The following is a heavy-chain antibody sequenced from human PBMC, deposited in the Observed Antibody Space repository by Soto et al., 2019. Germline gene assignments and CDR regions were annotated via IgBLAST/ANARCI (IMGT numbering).Heavy chain of an antibody. J-gene: IGHJ4*02. CDR2: INTDGSST. D-gene: IGHD3-16*01. V-gene: IGHV3-74*01. CDR3: ARDEVGEFFPIVH. CDR1: GFTFSSYW. Sequence: EVQLVESGGGLVQPGGSLRLSCAASGFTFSSYWMHWVRQAPGKGLVWVSRINTDGSSTNYADSVKGRFTISRDNAKNTLYLQMNSLRAEDTAVYYCARDEVGEFFPIVHWGQGTLVTVSS.